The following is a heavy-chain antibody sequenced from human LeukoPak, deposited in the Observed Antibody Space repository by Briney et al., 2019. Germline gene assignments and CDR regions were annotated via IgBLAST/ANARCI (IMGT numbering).Heavy chain of an antibody. Sequence: SETLSLTCTVSGGSISSYYWSWIRQPAGKGLEWIGRIYTSGSTNYNPSLKSRVTISVDTSKNQFSLKLSSVTAADTAVYYCARAGYCSGGSCYYFDYWGQGTLVTVSS. CDR1: GGSISSYY. D-gene: IGHD2-15*01. CDR2: IYTSGST. J-gene: IGHJ4*02. V-gene: IGHV4-4*07. CDR3: ARAGYCSGGSCYYFDY.